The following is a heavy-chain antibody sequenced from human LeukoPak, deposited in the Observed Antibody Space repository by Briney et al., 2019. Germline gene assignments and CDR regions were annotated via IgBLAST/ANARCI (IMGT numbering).Heavy chain of an antibody. J-gene: IGHJ4*02. D-gene: IGHD3-3*01. CDR2: INPNSGGT. Sequence: GASVKVSCKASGYTFTGYYMHWVRQAPGQGLEWMGWINPNSGGTNYAQKFQGRVTVTRDTSISTAYMELSRLRSDDTAVYHCARGGRASTSGYPIYWGQGTLVTVSS. CDR1: GYTFTGYY. CDR3: ARGGRASTSGYPIY. V-gene: IGHV1-2*02.